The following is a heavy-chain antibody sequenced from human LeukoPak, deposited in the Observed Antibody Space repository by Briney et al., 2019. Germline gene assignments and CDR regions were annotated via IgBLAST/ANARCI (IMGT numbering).Heavy chain of an antibody. Sequence: SETLSLTCTVSGYSISSGYYWGWIRQPPGKGLEWIGSIYHSGSTYYNPSLKSRVTISVDTSKNQFSLKLSSVTAADTAVYYCARGEKQWLVWGFDYWGQGTLVTVSS. J-gene: IGHJ4*02. V-gene: IGHV4-38-2*02. CDR1: GYSISSGYY. D-gene: IGHD6-19*01. CDR2: IYHSGST. CDR3: ARGEKQWLVWGFDY.